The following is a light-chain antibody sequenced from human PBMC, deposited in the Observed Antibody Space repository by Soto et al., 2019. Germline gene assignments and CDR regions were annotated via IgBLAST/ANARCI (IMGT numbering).Light chain of an antibody. CDR3: CSYAGRYTLWV. J-gene: IGLJ3*02. CDR2: DVS. CDR1: SSDVGGYNY. Sequence: QSALTQPRSVSGSPGQSVTISCTGTSSDVGGYNYVSWYQQHPGKVPKVMIYDVSRRPSGVPDRFSGSKSGNTASLTISGLQAEDEADYYCCSYAGRYTLWVFGGGTKVTVL. V-gene: IGLV2-11*01.